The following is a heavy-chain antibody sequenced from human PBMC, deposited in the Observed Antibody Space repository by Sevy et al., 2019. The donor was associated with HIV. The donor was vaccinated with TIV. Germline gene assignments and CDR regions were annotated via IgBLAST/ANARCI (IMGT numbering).Heavy chain of an antibody. D-gene: IGHD6-6*01. CDR2: INPSGGNT. V-gene: IGHV1-46*01. J-gene: IGHJ5*02. CDR1: GYTLTTYY. Sequence: ASVKVSCKASGYTLTTYYMHWVRQAPGQGLEWMGIINPSGGNTNYAQKFQGRVTMTRDTYTSTDYMELSRLRSEDTALYYCARALEIYRSSGYWFDPWGQGTLVIVSS. CDR3: ARALEIYRSSGYWFDP.